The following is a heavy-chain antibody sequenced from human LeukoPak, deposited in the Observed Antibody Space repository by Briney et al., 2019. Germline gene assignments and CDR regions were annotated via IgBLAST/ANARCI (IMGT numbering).Heavy chain of an antibody. CDR3: AREKVRGYSYGPRAFDY. D-gene: IGHD5-18*01. V-gene: IGHV3-7*03. CDR1: GFTFSSYW. CDR2: IKQDGSEK. J-gene: IGHJ4*02. Sequence: PGGSLRLSCTASGFTFSSYWMSWVRQAPGKVLEWVANIKQDGSEKYYVDSVKGRFTISRDNAKNSLYLQMNSLRAEDTAVYYCAREKVRGYSYGPRAFDYWGQGTLVTVSS.